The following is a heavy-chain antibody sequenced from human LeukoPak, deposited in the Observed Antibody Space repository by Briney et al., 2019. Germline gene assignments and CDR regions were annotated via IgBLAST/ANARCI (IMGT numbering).Heavy chain of an antibody. V-gene: IGHV6-1*01. Sequence: SQTLSLTCAISGDSVSNTTAAWNWIRQSPSMGLEWLGRTYYRSKWYHEYAISVRSRIIINSDTSKNQFSLHLNSVTPDDTAVYYCAKGYSMSYWGQGTLVTVSS. CDR1: GDSVSNTTAA. CDR2: TYYRSKWYH. CDR3: AKGYSMSY. J-gene: IGHJ4*02. D-gene: IGHD5-12*01.